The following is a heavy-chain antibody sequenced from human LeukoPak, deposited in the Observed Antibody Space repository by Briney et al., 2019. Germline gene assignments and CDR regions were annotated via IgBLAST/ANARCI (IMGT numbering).Heavy chain of an antibody. CDR1: GGSISSSSYY. J-gene: IGHJ4*02. CDR2: IYYSGST. CDR3: ARADGDSSGYSYYFDY. D-gene: IGHD3-22*01. Sequence: SETLSLTCTVSGGSISSSSYYWGWIRQPPGKGLEWIGSIYYSGSTYYNPSLKSRVTISVDTSKNQFSLKLSSVTAADTAVYYCARADGDSSGYSYYFDYWGQGTLVIVSS. V-gene: IGHV4-39*07.